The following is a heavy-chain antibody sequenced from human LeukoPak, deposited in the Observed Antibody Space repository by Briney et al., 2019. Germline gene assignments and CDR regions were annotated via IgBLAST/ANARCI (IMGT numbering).Heavy chain of an antibody. Sequence: PGGSLRLSCAASGFTFSSYWMHWVRQAPGKGLVWVSRIKNDGSSTNYADSVKGRFTISRDNAKNTLYLQMNSLRAEDTAVYYCARGGEDYYDSSGYYFGAYDIWGQGTTVTVSS. CDR1: GFTFSSYW. CDR2: IKNDGSST. J-gene: IGHJ3*02. CDR3: ARGGEDYYDSSGYYFGAYDI. D-gene: IGHD3-22*01. V-gene: IGHV3-74*01.